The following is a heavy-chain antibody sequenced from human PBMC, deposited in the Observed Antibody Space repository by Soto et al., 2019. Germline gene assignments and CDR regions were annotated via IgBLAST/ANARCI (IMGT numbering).Heavy chain of an antibody. Sequence: QVQLQESGPGLVKPSQTLSLTCTVSGGSISSGGYYWSWIRQHPGKGLEWLGYIYYSGSTYYNPSLERGVTISVDTSKNHFSLKLRSVTAADTAVYYCARGGGGYYDILTGYYPLDPWGRGTPVTVSS. CDR1: GGSISSGGYY. J-gene: IGHJ5*02. V-gene: IGHV4-31*03. CDR2: IYYSGST. D-gene: IGHD3-9*01. CDR3: ARGGGGYYDILTGYYPLDP.